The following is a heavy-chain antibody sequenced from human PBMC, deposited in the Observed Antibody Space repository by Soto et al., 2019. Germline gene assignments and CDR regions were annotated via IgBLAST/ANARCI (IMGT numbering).Heavy chain of an antibody. J-gene: IGHJ4*02. CDR2: IIPIFGTA. CDR3: ASPGGSYYGGLWAFFDY. Sequence: SVKVSCKASGGTFSSYAISWVRQAPGQGLEWMGGIIPIFGTADYAQKFQGRVTITADESTSTAYMELNSLRSEDTAVYYCASPGGSYYGGLWAFFDYWGQG. D-gene: IGHD1-26*01. CDR1: GGTFSSYA. V-gene: IGHV1-69*13.